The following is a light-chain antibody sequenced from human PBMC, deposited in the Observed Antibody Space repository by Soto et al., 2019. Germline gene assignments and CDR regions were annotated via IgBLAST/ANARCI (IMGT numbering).Light chain of an antibody. J-gene: IGKJ2*01. CDR2: GAS. CDR1: QSVSSSY. Sequence: EIVLTQSPATLSLSPGERATLSCRARQSVSSSYLAWYQQKPGQAPRLLIYGASSRATGIPDRFSGSGSGTDFTVTISRLEPEDFAVYSCQQYGRSPRTFGQGTKLDIK. CDR3: QQYGRSPRT. V-gene: IGKV3-20*01.